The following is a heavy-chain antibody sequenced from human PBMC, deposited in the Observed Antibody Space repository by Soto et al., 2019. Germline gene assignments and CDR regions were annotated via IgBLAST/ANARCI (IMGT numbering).Heavy chain of an antibody. CDR1: GYTFISYG. CDR3: ARNILGGPTDF. J-gene: IGHJ4*02. V-gene: IGHV1-18*01. CDR2: ISAYNGHT. Sequence: ASVKVSCKASGYTFISYGISWVRQAPGQGLAWMGWISAYNGHTNYAPKLQGRITITRDTSASTTYMELSSLKSEDTVLYYCARNILGGPTDFGGPGTLVIVYS. D-gene: IGHD3-16*01.